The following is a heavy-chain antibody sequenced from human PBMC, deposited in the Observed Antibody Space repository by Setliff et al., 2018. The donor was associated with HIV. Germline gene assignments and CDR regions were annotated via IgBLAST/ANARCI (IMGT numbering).Heavy chain of an antibody. J-gene: IGHJ4*02. CDR2: TTPLLGTT. V-gene: IGHV1-69*05. D-gene: IGHD2-2*01. Sequence: SVKVSCKASGNTFSSYGITWVRQAPGQGLEWMGGTTPLLGTTNYAQKFQGRVTITTDEPTNRVYMELSGLRSEDTAVYYCAAAVSFCDSTSCSHYFDYWGPGTLVTVSS. CDR1: GNTFSSYG. CDR3: AAAVSFCDSTSCSHYFDY.